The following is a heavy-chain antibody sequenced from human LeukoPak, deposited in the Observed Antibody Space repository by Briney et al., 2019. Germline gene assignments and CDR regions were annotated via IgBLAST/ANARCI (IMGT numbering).Heavy chain of an antibody. J-gene: IGHJ3*02. CDR3: ARGGRWELPRPYAFDI. D-gene: IGHD1-26*01. Sequence: ASVKVSCKASAYTFTSYGISWVRQAPGQGLEWMGWLSVYNGHTNYAQNLEGRFTMTKDTSTSTAYMELRSLRSDDTAVYYCARGGRWELPRPYAFDIWGQGTMVTVSS. CDR2: LSVYNGHT. CDR1: AYTFTSYG. V-gene: IGHV1-18*01.